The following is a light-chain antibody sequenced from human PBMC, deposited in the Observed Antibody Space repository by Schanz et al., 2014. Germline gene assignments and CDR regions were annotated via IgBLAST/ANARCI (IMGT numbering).Light chain of an antibody. V-gene: IGKV1-5*03. Sequence: DIQMTQSPSTLPASAGDRVTITCRASQSVRTWLAWYQQKPGKAPHLLIYKASSLDSEVPSRFTGSGSGTEFTLTISSLQPDDFATYYCQQYDSYSGTFGQGTKVEIK. J-gene: IGKJ1*01. CDR1: QSVRTW. CDR2: KAS. CDR3: QQYDSYSGT.